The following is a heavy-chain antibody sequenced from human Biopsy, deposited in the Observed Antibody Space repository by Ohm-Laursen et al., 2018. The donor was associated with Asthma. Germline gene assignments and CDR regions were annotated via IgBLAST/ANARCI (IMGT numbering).Heavy chain of an antibody. V-gene: IGHV3-30-3*01. CDR1: GFTFRSYA. CDR2: GGSYYDGGLK. D-gene: IGHD3-3*01. J-gene: IGHJ4*02. Sequence: SLRLSCAASGFTFRSYAMHWVRQAPGKGLEWVAVGGSYYDGGLKYYADSVNGRFTVSRDDSKNTLYLQMNSLRPDDTAVYYCARDVMEWYLPAFDFWGQGTLVTAS. CDR3: ARDVMEWYLPAFDF.